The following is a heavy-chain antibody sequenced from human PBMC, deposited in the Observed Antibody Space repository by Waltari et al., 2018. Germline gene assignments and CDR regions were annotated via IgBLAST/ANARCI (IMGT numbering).Heavy chain of an antibody. Sequence: EVRLVESGGGLVQPGGSLKPSCAASDFDFGTYWMGWVRQAPGKGLEWVGNIKRDGSEKNYVDSVKGRFTISRENADNLLYLEMNSLRVDDTALYYCARIVRERPGHYFDYWGQGTLVTVSS. CDR1: DFDFGTYW. V-gene: IGHV3-7*01. J-gene: IGHJ4*02. CDR3: ARIVRERPGHYFDY. D-gene: IGHD1-26*01. CDR2: IKRDGSEK.